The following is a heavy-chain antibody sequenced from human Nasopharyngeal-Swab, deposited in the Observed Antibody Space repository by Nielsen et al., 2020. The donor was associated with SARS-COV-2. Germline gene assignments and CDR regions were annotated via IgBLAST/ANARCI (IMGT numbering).Heavy chain of an antibody. CDR1: GFTFSSYA. CDR3: AKVIGSPAYSDY. J-gene: IGHJ4*02. Sequence: GESLKISCAASGFTFSSYAMSWVRQAPGKGLEWVSAISGSGGSTYYAEYVKGRFAISRVNYKNTLYLQMNSLRVEDTAVYYCAKVIGSPAYSDYWGQGTLVTVSS. CDR2: ISGSGGST. V-gene: IGHV3-23*01. D-gene: IGHD1-26*01.